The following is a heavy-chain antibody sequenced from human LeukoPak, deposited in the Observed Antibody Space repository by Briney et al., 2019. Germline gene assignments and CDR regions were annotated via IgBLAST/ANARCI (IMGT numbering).Heavy chain of an antibody. D-gene: IGHD3-3*01. V-gene: IGHV3-21*01. CDR3: VTIPPFDY. CDR1: GFTFSSYS. J-gene: IGHJ4*02. CDR2: ISSSSSYI. Sequence: GGSLRLSCAASGFTFSSYSMNWVRQAPGRGLEWVSSISSSSSYIYYADSVKGRFAISRDNAKNSLYLQMNSLRAEDTAVYYCVTIPPFDYWGQGTLVTVSS.